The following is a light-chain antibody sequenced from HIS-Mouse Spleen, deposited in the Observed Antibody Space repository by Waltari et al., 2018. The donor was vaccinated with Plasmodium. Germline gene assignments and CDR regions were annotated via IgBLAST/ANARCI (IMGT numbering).Light chain of an antibody. CDR1: QSISSW. V-gene: IGKV1-5*03. CDR2: KAS. CDR3: QQYNSYSRT. J-gene: IGKJ1*01. Sequence: DIQMTQSPSTLSASVGARVTIPCRASQSISSWLAWYQQKPGKAPKLLIYKASSLESGVPSRFSGSGSGTEFTLTISSLQPDDFATYYCQQYNSYSRTFGQGTKVEIK.